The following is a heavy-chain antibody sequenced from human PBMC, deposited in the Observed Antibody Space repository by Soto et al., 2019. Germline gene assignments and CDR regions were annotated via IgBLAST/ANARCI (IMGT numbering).Heavy chain of an antibody. V-gene: IGHV4-59*01. CDR1: GGSISSYY. D-gene: IGHD2-2*01. Sequence: QVQLQESGPGLVKPSETLSLTCTVSGGSISSYYWSWIRQPPGKGLEWIGYMYYSGRTNYNPSLKSRVTISVDTSKIQFSLKLSSVTAADTAVYYCARASCISTSCYAWELGFDYWGQGTLVTVSS. J-gene: IGHJ4*02. CDR3: ARASCISTSCYAWELGFDY. CDR2: MYYSGRT.